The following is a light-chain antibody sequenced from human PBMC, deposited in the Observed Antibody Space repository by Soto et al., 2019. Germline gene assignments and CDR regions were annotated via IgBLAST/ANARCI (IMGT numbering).Light chain of an antibody. J-gene: IGKJ4*01. CDR2: WAS. CDR3: QQSYSTPVT. V-gene: IGKV4-1*01. Sequence: DIVMTQSPDSLAVSLGERATINCMSSQSSLFSSNNENYLTWYQQKPGQPPKPLIYWASTRESGVPDRFSGSGSGTDFTLTISSLQAEDVAVYYCQQSYSTPVTFGGGTKVEIK. CDR1: QSSLFSSNNENY.